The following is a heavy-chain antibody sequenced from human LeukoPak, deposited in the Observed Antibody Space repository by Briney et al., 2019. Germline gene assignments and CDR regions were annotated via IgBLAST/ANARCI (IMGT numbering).Heavy chain of an antibody. V-gene: IGHV1-2*02. CDR1: GYTFTGYY. CDR3: ARSSLAVAGTLLWVY. D-gene: IGHD6-19*01. J-gene: IGHJ4*02. Sequence: GASVKVSCKASGYTFTGYYMHWVRQAPGQGLEWMGWINPNSGGTNYAQKFQGRVTMTRDTSISTAYMELSRLRSDDTAVYYCARSSLAVAGTLLWVYWGQGTLVTVSS. CDR2: INPNSGGT.